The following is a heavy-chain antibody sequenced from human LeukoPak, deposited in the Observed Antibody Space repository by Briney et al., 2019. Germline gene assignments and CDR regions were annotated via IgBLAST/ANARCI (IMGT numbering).Heavy chain of an antibody. CDR1: GGSFSGYY. Sequence: SETLSLTCAVYGGSFSGYYWSWISQPPGKGLEWIGEINHSGSTNYNPSLKSRVTISVDTSKNQFSLKLSSVTAADTAVYYCASSTPDYVWGSYRYAFDIWGQGTMVTVSS. J-gene: IGHJ3*02. V-gene: IGHV4-34*01. CDR3: ASSTPDYVWGSYRYAFDI. D-gene: IGHD3-16*02. CDR2: INHSGST.